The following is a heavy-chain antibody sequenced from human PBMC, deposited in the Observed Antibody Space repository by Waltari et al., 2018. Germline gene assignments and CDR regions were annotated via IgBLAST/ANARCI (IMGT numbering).Heavy chain of an antibody. Sequence: QVQLQESGPGLVKPSQTLSLTCPVSGGSISSGGYYWSWIRQHPGKGLEWIGYIYYSGSTYYNPALKSLVTISVDTSKNQFSLKLSSVTAADTAVYYCARAVGYDVWSGSTTPQFDPWGQGTLVTVSS. CDR1: GGSISSGGYY. CDR3: ARAVGYDVWSGSTTPQFDP. J-gene: IGHJ5*02. CDR2: IYYSGST. V-gene: IGHV4-31*01. D-gene: IGHD3-3*01.